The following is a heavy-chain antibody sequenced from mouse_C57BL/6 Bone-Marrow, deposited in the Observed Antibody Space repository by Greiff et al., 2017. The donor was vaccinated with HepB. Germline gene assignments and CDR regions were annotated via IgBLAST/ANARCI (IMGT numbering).Heavy chain of an antibody. V-gene: IGHV1-81*01. CDR1: GYTFTSYG. J-gene: IGHJ2*01. D-gene: IGHD3-1*01. CDR3: ARSGMKVYYFDY. CDR2: IYPRSGNT. Sequence: QVQLKESGAELARPGASVKLSCKASGYTFTSYGISWVKQRTGQGLEWIGEIYPRSGNTYYNEKFKGKATLTADKSSSTAYMELRSLTSEDSAVYFCARSGMKVYYFDYWGQGTTLTVSS.